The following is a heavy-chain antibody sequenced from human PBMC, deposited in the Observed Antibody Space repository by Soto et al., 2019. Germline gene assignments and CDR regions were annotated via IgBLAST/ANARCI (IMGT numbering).Heavy chain of an antibody. CDR3: AADTQNDGLSDYSAAFDI. J-gene: IGHJ3*02. Sequence: QVQLQESGLGLLKPSQTLTLTCSVSGGSINSDGHYWSWIRQVPGKGLEWLGYIYSSGSSDNNPSLKRRLTISLETSKNQFSLRVISLTAADTTVYYCAADTQNDGLSDYSAAFDIWGQGTMVTVAS. D-gene: IGHD4-17*01. CDR1: GGSINSDGHY. V-gene: IGHV4-31*02. CDR2: IYSSGSS.